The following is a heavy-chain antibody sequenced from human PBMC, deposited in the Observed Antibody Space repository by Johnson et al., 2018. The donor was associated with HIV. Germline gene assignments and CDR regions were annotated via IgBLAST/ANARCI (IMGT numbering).Heavy chain of an antibody. D-gene: IGHD1-26*01. V-gene: IGHV3-20*04. CDR2: INWNGDSS. CDR1: GFTFDDYG. J-gene: IGHJ3*02. Sequence: VQLVESGGGVVRPGGSLRLSCAASGFTFDDYGMSWVRQAPGKGLEWVSSINWNGDSSGYADSVKGRFAISRDNARDSLYLQINSLRAEDTALYYCAKPGSGSYPGGAFDIWGQGTMVTVSS. CDR3: AKPGSGSYPGGAFDI.